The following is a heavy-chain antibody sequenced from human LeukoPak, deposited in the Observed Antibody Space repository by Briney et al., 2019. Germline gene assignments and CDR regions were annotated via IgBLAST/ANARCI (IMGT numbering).Heavy chain of an antibody. J-gene: IGHJ4*02. Sequence: GGSLRLSCAASGFTFSSYGMHWVRQAPGKGLEWVANIKRDGSEKYYVDSVKGRFTISRDNAKNSLYLQMNSLRAEDTAVYYCAKGIEHSEGYWGQGTLVTVSS. CDR1: GFTFSSYG. D-gene: IGHD3-3*02. V-gene: IGHV3-7*04. CDR3: AKGIEHSEGY. CDR2: IKRDGSEK.